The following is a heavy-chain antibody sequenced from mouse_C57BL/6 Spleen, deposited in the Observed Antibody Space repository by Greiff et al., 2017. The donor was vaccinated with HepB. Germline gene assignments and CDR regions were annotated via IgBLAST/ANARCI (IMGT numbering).Heavy chain of an antibody. Sequence: VQLQQPGAELVKPGASVKLSCKASGYTFTSYWMQWVKQRPGQGLEWLGEIDPSDSYTNYNQKFKGKATLTVDTSSSTAYMQLSSLTSEDSAVYDCARHYYGSSHWYFDVWGTGTTVTGSS. V-gene: IGHV1-50*01. J-gene: IGHJ1*03. D-gene: IGHD1-1*01. CDR3: ARHYYGSSHWYFDV. CDR2: IDPSDSYT. CDR1: GYTFTSYW.